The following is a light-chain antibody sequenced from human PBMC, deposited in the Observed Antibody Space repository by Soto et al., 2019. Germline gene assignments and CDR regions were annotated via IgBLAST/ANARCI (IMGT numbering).Light chain of an antibody. CDR2: GAS. J-gene: IGKJ4*01. Sequence: EIVLTQSPGTLSLSPGERATLSCRASQSVGSSYLAWYQQKPGQAPRLLISGASSRATGIPDRCSGSGSGTDFTLTISRLEPEDFAVYYCQQYGSSLATFGGGTKVDI. V-gene: IGKV3-20*01. CDR3: QQYGSSLAT. CDR1: QSVGSSY.